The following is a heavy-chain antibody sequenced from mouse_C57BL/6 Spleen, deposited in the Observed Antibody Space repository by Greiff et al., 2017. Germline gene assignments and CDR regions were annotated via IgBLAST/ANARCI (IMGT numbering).Heavy chain of an antibody. D-gene: IGHD2-3*01. Sequence: QVHVKQSGAELVRPGASVKLSCKASGYTFTDYYINWVKQRPGQGLEWIARIYPGSGNTYYNEKFKGKATLTAAKSSSAAYMQLSSLTSEDSAVYCGGRRGDEGYAFAYWGQGTLVTVAA. J-gene: IGHJ3*01. CDR1: GYTFTDYY. CDR2: IYPGSGNT. V-gene: IGHV1-76*01. CDR3: GRRGDEGYAFAY.